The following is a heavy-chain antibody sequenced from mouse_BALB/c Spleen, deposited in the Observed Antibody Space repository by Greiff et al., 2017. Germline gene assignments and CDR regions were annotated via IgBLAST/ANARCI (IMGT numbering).Heavy chain of an antibody. Sequence: QVQLQQSGAELARPGASVKLSCKASGYTFTSYWMQWVKQSPGQGLEWIGAIYPGDGDTLYTQKFKGKATLTSDKSSSTAYMQLSSLASEDSAVLYCARDGYYGAMDYWGQGTSVTVSS. J-gene: IGHJ4*01. CDR3: ARDGYYGAMDY. CDR2: IYPGDGDT. CDR1: GYTFTSYW. D-gene: IGHD2-3*01. V-gene: IGHV1-87*01.